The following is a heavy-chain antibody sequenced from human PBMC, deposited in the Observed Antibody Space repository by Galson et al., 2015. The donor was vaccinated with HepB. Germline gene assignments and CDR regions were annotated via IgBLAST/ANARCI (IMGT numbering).Heavy chain of an antibody. J-gene: IGHJ4*02. V-gene: IGHV3-23*01. CDR3: AKERKHTYAPIDY. CDR1: GFTFSSYA. CDR2: ISGSGDST. D-gene: IGHD1-14*01. Sequence: SLRLSCAASGFTFSSYAMTWVRQAPGKGLEWVSHISGSGDSTYYADSVRGRFTISRDSSKNTLYLEMNSLRADDTAVYYCAKERKHTYAPIDYWGRGTLVTVSS.